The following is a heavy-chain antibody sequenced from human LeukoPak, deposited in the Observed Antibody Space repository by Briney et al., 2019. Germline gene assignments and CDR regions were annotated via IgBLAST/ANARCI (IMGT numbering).Heavy chain of an antibody. D-gene: IGHD3-16*01. CDR1: GYTFTFYF. J-gene: IGHJ4*02. CDR2: INCNRGDT. V-gene: IGHV1-2*02. CDR3: ARDSLAESTWALDS. Sequence: ASVKVSFKASGYTFTFYFIHWVRQAPGQGREWMGWINCNRGDTKYAEKFQGRVTMSRDTSTSTVYMDLSGLTSDDTALYFCARDSLAESTWALDSWGQGTLVTVSS.